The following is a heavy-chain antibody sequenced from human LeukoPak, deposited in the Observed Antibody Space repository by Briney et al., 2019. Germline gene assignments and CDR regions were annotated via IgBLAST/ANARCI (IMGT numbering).Heavy chain of an antibody. D-gene: IGHD6-13*01. J-gene: IGHJ4*02. CDR2: ISGSGGNT. CDR1: GFTFSSYA. CDR3: AKDSRYSSSWPVDY. Sequence: GGSLRLSCAASGFTFSSYAMSWVRQAPGKGLEWVSLISGSGGNTYYADSVKGRFTISRDNSKNTLYLQMNSLRADDTAVYYCAKDSRYSSSWPVDYWGQGTLVTVSS. V-gene: IGHV3-23*01.